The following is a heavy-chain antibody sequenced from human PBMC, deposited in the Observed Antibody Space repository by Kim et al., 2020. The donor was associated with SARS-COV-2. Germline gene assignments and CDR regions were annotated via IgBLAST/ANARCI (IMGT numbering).Heavy chain of an antibody. D-gene: IGHD6-13*01. CDR3: AGGHTGAAAGNYYYYGMDV. CDR2: ISAYNGNT. J-gene: IGHJ6*02. CDR1: GYTFTSYG. Sequence: ASVKVSCKASGYTFTSYGISWVRQAPGQGLEWMGWISAYNGNTNYAQKLQGRVTMTTDTSTSTAYMELRSLRSDDTAVYYCAGGHTGAAAGNYYYYGMDVWGQGTTVTVSS. V-gene: IGHV1-18*01.